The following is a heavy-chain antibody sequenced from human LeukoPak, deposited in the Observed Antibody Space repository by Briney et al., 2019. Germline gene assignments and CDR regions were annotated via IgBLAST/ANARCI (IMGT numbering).Heavy chain of an antibody. V-gene: IGHV3-23*01. Sequence: GGSLRLSCAASGFTFSNYGMNWVRQAPGKGLEWVSALSSSGGSTYYADSVKGRFTISRDNSKNTLYLQMNSLRAEDTAVYYCAKDSTEGGYPTYFDYWGQGTLVTVSS. CDR3: AKDSTEGGYPTYFDY. CDR2: LSSSGGST. J-gene: IGHJ4*02. CDR1: GFTFSNYG. D-gene: IGHD3-22*01.